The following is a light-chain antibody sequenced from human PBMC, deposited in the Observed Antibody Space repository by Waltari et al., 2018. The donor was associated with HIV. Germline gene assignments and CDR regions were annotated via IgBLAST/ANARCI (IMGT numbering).Light chain of an antibody. CDR1: QSVSSSY. CDR3: QHFDTSLPKYT. Sequence: VFTQSPGTLSLSPRERATLACWASQSVSSSYLAWYQQRPGEATRLLIYGASSRAAGIPDRFTGSGSGTDFTLTISRLEPEDFAVYYCQHFDTSLPKYTFGQGTKLEIK. V-gene: IGKV3-20*01. CDR2: GAS. J-gene: IGKJ2*01.